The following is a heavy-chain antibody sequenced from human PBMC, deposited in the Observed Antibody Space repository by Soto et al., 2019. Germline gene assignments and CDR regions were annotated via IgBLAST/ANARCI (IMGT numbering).Heavy chain of an antibody. Sequence: QVQLVESGGGVVQPGRSLRLSCAASGFTFSSYGMHWVRQAPGKGLEWVAVIWYDGTIKYYSDSVKGRFSISRDNSKNTLYLQMNSLRFEDTAVYYCARTPSGSDYGMDVWGQGTTVIVSS. CDR1: GFTFSSYG. CDR2: IWYDGTIK. J-gene: IGHJ6*02. V-gene: IGHV3-33*01. CDR3: ARTPSGSDYGMDV. D-gene: IGHD3-10*01.